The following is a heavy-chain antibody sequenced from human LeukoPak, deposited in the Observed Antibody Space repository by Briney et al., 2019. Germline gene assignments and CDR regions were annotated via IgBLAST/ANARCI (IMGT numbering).Heavy chain of an antibody. CDR1: GGSFSGYY. CDR2: INHSGST. Sequence: PLETLSLTCAVYGGSFSGYYWSWIRQPPGKGLEWIGEINHSGSTNYNPSLKSRVTISVDTSKNQFSLKLSSVTAADTAVYYCARGSLRLGELSLRVNYYYYMDVWGKGTTVTVSS. D-gene: IGHD3-16*02. CDR3: ARGSLRLGELSLRVNYYYYMDV. V-gene: IGHV4-34*01. J-gene: IGHJ6*03.